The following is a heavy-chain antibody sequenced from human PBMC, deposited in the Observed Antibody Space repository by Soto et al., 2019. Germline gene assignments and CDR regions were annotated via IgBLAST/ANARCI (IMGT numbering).Heavy chain of an antibody. J-gene: IGHJ4*02. CDR2: ISGSGGST. CDR1: GFTFSSYA. V-gene: IGHV3-23*01. Sequence: GGSLRLSCAASGFTFSSYAMSWVRQAPGKGLEWVSAISGSGGSTYYADSVKGRFTISRDNSKNTLYLQMNSLRAEDTAVYYCARRSYYDYIWGSYGFDYWGQGTLVTVSS. D-gene: IGHD3-16*01. CDR3: ARRSYYDYIWGSYGFDY.